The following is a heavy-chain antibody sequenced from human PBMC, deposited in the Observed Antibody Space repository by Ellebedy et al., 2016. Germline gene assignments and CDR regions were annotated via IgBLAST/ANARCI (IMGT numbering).Heavy chain of an antibody. V-gene: IGHV1-8*01. Sequence: ASVKVSXXASGYTFTSYDINWVRQATGQGLEWMGWMNPNSGNTGYAQKFQGRVTMTRNTSISTAYMELSRLRSDDTAVYYCARGAYSSSWYGYWGQGTLVTVSS. J-gene: IGHJ4*02. CDR3: ARGAYSSSWYGY. D-gene: IGHD6-13*01. CDR1: GYTFTSYD. CDR2: MNPNSGNT.